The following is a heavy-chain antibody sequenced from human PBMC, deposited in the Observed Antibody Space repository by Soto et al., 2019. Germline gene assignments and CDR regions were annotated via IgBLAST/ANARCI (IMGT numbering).Heavy chain of an antibody. CDR2: ISGSGGRT. CDR3: AKGGYYSLFDI. Sequence: GGSLSLSCVASGFPFSSYAMSWVRQTPGKGLEWVSGISGSGGRTYYADSVKGRFTISRDNSNNTLSLQMHILRVEDTAVYLCAKGGYYSLFDIWGQGTMVTVSS. D-gene: IGHD3-16*01. J-gene: IGHJ3*02. CDR1: GFPFSSYA. V-gene: IGHV3-23*01.